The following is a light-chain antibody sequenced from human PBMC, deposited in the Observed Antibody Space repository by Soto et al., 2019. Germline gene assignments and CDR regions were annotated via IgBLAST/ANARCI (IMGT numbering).Light chain of an antibody. CDR1: QSVTNS. J-gene: IGKJ4*02. CDR3: QHRRT. Sequence: EIVLTQSPATLSLSPGERATLSCRATQSVTNSLAWYQQQPGQAPRLLIFHASNRATGVPARFSGSGSGTDFTLTISSLEPADVAVYYCQHRRTFGRGTRVEIK. CDR2: HAS. V-gene: IGKV3-11*01.